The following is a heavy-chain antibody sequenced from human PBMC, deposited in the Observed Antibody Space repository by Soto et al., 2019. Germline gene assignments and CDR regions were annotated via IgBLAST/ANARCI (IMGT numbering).Heavy chain of an antibody. J-gene: IGHJ4*02. CDR3: ARLLGYSSSPKYYFDY. CDR1: GGSISSSSYY. D-gene: IGHD6-6*01. Sequence: SETLSLTCTVSGGSISSSSYYWGWIRQPPGKGLEWIGSIYYSGSTYYNPSLKSRVTISVDTSKNQFSLKLSSVTAADTAVYYCARLLGYSSSPKYYFDYWGQGTLVTVSS. CDR2: IYYSGST. V-gene: IGHV4-39*01.